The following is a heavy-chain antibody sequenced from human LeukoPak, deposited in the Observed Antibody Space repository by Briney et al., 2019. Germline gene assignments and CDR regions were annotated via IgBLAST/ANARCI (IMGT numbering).Heavy chain of an antibody. CDR1: GFTFSSYA. CDR3: ARDHYLVGATTL. D-gene: IGHD1-26*01. Sequence: GRSLRLSCAASGFTFSSYAMHWVRQAPGKGLEWVAVISYDGSNKYYADSVKGRFTISRDNSKNTLYLQMNSLRAEDTAVYYCARDHYLVGATTLWGQGTLVTVSS. V-gene: IGHV3-30*04. CDR2: ISYDGSNK. J-gene: IGHJ4*02.